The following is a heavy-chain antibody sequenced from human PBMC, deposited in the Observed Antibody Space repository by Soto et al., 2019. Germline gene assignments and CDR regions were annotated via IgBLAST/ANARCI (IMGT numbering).Heavy chain of an antibody. J-gene: IGHJ4*02. CDR3: ARDRRARRSTIVDLSFGY. CDR1: GYTFTGYY. Sequence: GASVKVSCKASGYTFTGYYMHWVRQAPGQGLEWMGWINPNSGGTNYAQKFQGRVTMTRDTSISTAYMELSRLRSDDTAVYYCARDRRARRSTIVDLSFGYWGQGTLVTVPS. D-gene: IGHD1-26*01. CDR2: INPNSGGT. V-gene: IGHV1-2*02.